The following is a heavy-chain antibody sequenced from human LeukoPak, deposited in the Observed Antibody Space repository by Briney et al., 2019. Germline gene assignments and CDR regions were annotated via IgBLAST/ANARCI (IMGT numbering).Heavy chain of an antibody. CDR3: AKGNNQSQSLLWFGEFLIYFQH. J-gene: IGHJ1*01. V-gene: IGHV3-23*01. CDR1: GFTFSSYA. Sequence: GGSLRLSCAASGFTFSSYAMSWVRQAPGKGLEWVSAISGSGGSTYYADSVKGRFTISRDNSKNTLYLQMNSLRAEDTAVYYCAKGNNQSQSLLWFGEFLIYFQHWGQGTLVTVSS. D-gene: IGHD3-10*01. CDR2: ISGSGGST.